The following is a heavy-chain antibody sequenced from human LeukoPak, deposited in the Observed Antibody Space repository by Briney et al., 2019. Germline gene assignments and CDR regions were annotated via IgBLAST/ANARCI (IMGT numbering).Heavy chain of an antibody. CDR2: IYYSGST. D-gene: IGHD6-19*01. CDR3: ARGFSGIAVAGVDY. V-gene: IGHV4-59*01. J-gene: IGHJ4*02. Sequence: PSETLSLTCTVSGGSISSYYWSWIRQPPGKGLEWIGYIYYSGSTNYNPSLKSRVPISVDTSKNQFSLKLSSVTAADTAVYYCARGFSGIAVAGVDYWGQGTLVTVSS. CDR1: GGSISSYY.